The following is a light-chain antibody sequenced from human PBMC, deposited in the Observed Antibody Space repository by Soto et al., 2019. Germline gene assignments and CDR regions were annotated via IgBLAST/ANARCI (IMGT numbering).Light chain of an antibody. J-gene: IGKJ1*01. Sequence: IVMTQSPATLSVSPGERATLSCRASQSVSSNLAWYQQKPGQAPRLLIYGAFTRATGIPARFSGSGSGTEFTLTISSLQSEDFAVYYCQQYGSSPSWTFGQGTKVDIK. CDR3: QQYGSSPSWT. CDR1: QSVSSN. V-gene: IGKV3-15*01. CDR2: GAF.